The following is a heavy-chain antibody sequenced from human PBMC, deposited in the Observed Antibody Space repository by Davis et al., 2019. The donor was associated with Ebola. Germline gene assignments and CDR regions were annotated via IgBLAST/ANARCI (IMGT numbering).Heavy chain of an antibody. J-gene: IGHJ4*02. D-gene: IGHD5-12*01. Sequence: GGSLRLSCAASEFTFSGYAMSWVRQAPGKGLEWVSAISGSGGSTYYAGSVKGRFTISRDNSRNTLYLQMNSLRAEDTAVYYCAKDVATAEDYWGQGTLVTVSS. V-gene: IGHV3-23*01. CDR1: EFTFSGYA. CDR2: ISGSGGST. CDR3: AKDVATAEDY.